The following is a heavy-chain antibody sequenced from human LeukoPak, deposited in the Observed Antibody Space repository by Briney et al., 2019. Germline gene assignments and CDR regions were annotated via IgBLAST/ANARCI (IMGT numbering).Heavy chain of an antibody. V-gene: IGHV3-66*01. CDR2: FYSGGPT. CDR3: ARDMKGYFDH. CDR1: GFTFSEYY. D-gene: IGHD3-16*01. J-gene: IGHJ4*02. Sequence: GGSLRLSCADSGFTFSEYYTSWIPQAPGKGLERVSLFYSGGPTYYAGSVKGRFTISRYNSRNTLFLQMSSLRAEDTGVYYCARDMKGYFDHWGQGTRVTVSS.